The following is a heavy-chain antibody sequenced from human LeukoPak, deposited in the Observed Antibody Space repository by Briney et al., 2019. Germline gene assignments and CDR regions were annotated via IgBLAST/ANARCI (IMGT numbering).Heavy chain of an antibody. CDR2: ISSSGSYI. CDR1: GFTLSSYT. D-gene: IGHD4-17*01. J-gene: IGHJ4*02. V-gene: IGHV3-21*01. CDR3: AREDYGDSVFYY. Sequence: GGSLRLSCAASGFTLSSYTMNWVRQAPGKGLEWVSSISSSGSYIYYADSVKGRFTISRGNAKNSLYLQMNSLRAEDTAVYYCAREDYGDSVFYYWGQGTLVTVSS.